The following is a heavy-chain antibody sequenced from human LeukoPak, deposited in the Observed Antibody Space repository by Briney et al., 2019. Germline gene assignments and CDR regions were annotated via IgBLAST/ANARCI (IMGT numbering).Heavy chain of an antibody. CDR3: ARDTLAVAGSGSFDY. J-gene: IGHJ4*02. CDR2: INHSGST. V-gene: IGHV4-34*01. CDR1: GVSFSGYY. Sequence: SETLSLTCAVYGVSFSGYYWSWIRQPPGKGLEWIGEINHSGSTNYNPSLKSRVTISVDTSKNQFSLKLSSVTAADTAVYYCARDTLAVAGSGSFDYWGQGTLVTVSS. D-gene: IGHD6-19*01.